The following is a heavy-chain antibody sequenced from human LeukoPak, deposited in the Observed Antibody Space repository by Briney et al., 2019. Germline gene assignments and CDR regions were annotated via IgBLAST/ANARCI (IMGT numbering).Heavy chain of an antibody. CDR2: IKQDGSDK. J-gene: IGHJ4*02. CDR3: AREQYGDHFDY. CDR1: GFTFSSYW. V-gene: IGHV3-7*03. Sequence: GGSLRLSCAASGFTFSSYWMSWVRQAPGKGLEWVANIKQDGSDKYYVDSVEGRFTISRDNAKNSLYLQMNSLRAEDTAVYYCAREQYGDHFDYWGQGTLVTVSS. D-gene: IGHD4-17*01.